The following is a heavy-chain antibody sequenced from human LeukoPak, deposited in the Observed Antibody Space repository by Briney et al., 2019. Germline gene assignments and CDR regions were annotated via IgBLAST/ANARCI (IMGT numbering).Heavy chain of an antibody. CDR3: ASNSRSSYHYYYYYGMDV. CDR1: GYTFTSYY. Sequence: ASVKVSCKASGYTFTSYYMHWVRQGPGQGLEWMGIINPSGGSTSYAQKFQGRVTMTRDTSTSTVYMELSSLRSEDTAVYYCASNSRSSYHYYYYYGMDVWGQGTTVTVSS. J-gene: IGHJ6*02. D-gene: IGHD3-16*02. V-gene: IGHV1-46*01. CDR2: INPSGGST.